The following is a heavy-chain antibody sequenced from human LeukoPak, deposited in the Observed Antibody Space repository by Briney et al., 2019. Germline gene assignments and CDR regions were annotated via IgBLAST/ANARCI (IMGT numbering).Heavy chain of an antibody. J-gene: IGHJ4*02. V-gene: IGHV1-18*01. CDR1: GYTFTSYG. D-gene: IGHD3-22*01. CDR3: ARDGYYYDSSGHLYYFDY. Sequence: GASVKVSCKASGYTFTSYGISWVRQAPGQGLEWMGWISAYNGNTNYAQKLQGRVTMTTDTSTSTAYMELRSLRSDDTAVYYCARDGYYYDSSGHLYYFDYWGQGTLVTVSS. CDR2: ISAYNGNT.